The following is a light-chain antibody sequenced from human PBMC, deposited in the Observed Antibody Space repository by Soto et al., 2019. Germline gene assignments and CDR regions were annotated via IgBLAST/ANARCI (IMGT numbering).Light chain of an antibody. V-gene: IGKV1-5*03. Sequence: DIQMTQSPSTLSASVGDRVTITCRTSQSISNWLAWYQQKPGKAPKLLIYKASSLESGVPSRFSGTGSGTEFTLTISSLQSDDFASYYCQQYNSYPLTFGGGTKVEIK. CDR1: QSISNW. CDR3: QQYNSYPLT. J-gene: IGKJ4*01. CDR2: KAS.